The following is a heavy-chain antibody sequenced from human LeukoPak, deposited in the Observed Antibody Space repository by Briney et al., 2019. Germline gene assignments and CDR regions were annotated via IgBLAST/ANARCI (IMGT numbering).Heavy chain of an antibody. CDR1: GGSISSYY. V-gene: IGHV4-59*01. D-gene: IGHD2-2*01. CDR3: ARSLGYCSSTSCYGPPDAFDI. CDR2: IYYSGST. J-gene: IGHJ3*02. Sequence: SETLSLTCTVSGGSISSYYWSWIRQPPGKGLEWIGYIYYSGSTNYNPSLKSRVTISVDTSKNQFSLKLSSVTAADTAVYYCARSLGYCSSTSCYGPPDAFDIWGQGTMVTVSS.